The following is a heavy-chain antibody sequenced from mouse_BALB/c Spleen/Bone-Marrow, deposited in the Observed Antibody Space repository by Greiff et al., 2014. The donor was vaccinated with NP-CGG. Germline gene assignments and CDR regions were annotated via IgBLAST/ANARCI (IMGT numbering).Heavy chain of an antibody. J-gene: IGHJ2*01. CDR1: GYSITSDYA. CDR2: ISYSGST. Sequence: EVKLVESGPGLVKPSQSLSLTCTVPGYSITSDYAWNWTRQFPGNKLEWMGYISYSGSTSYNPSLKSQISITRDTSKNQFFLQLNSVTTEDTATYYCARYDYDVGYFDYWGQGTTLTVSS. CDR3: ARYDYDVGYFDY. D-gene: IGHD2-4*01. V-gene: IGHV3-2*02.